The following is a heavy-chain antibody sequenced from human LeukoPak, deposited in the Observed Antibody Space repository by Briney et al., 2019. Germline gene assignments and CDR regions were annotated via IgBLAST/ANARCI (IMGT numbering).Heavy chain of an antibody. CDR2: IIPIFGTA. Sequence: GASVKVSCKASGGTFSSYAISWVRQAPGQGLEWMGGIIPIFGTANYAQKFQGRVTITADESTSTAYMELSSLRSEDTAVYYCARGPLRLGELSHHWGQGTLVTVSS. CDR3: ARGPLRLGELSHH. CDR1: GGTFSSYA. J-gene: IGHJ5*02. V-gene: IGHV1-69*13. D-gene: IGHD3-16*02.